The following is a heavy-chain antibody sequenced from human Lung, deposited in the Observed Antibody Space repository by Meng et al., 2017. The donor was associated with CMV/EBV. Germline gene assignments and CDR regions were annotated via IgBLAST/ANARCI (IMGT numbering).Heavy chain of an antibody. Sequence: GESLKISCSASGFTFGSYAMTWVRQAPGKGLQWVSSISGNGYSTYYADSVKGRFTISRDNSNNTLFLQMNSLRADDTAVYYCAKDRHTSSAPYYFDSWGRGXQVTVSS. V-gene: IGHV3-23*01. CDR3: AKDRHTSSAPYYFDS. J-gene: IGHJ4*02. CDR1: GFTFGSYA. CDR2: ISGNGYST.